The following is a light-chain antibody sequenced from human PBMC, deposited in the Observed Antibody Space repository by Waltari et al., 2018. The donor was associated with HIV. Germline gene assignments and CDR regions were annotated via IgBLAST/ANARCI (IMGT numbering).Light chain of an antibody. CDR2: AAS. J-gene: IGKJ2*01. CDR3: QESYSTRVFT. CDR1: QNINYY. V-gene: IGKV1-39*01. Sequence: DIQMTQSPSSLSASVADRVIIACLASQNINYYLNWYQQKPGKAPKLLISAASSLESGVPSRFSGSGSGTDFTLTISNLQAEDFATYYCQESYSTRVFTFGQGTKLEIK.